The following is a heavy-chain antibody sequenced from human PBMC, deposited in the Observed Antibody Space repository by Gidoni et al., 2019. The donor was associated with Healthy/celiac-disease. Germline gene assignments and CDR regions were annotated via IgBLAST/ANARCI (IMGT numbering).Heavy chain of an antibody. D-gene: IGHD3-10*01. CDR2: IYSGGST. CDR1: GFTVSSNF. J-gene: IGHJ4*02. V-gene: IGHV3-66*01. Sequence: EVQLVESGGGLVQPGGSLSLPCAASGFTVSSNFMSWVRQAPGKGLEWVSVIYSGGSTYYADSVKGRFTISRDNSKNTLYLQMNSLRAEDTAVYYCARGTGELALGGWGQGTLVTVSS. CDR3: ARGTGELALGG.